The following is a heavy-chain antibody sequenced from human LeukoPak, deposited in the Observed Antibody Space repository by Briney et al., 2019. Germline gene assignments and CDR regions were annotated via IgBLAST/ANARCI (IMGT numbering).Heavy chain of an antibody. D-gene: IGHD5-18*01. CDR2: ISDSGGST. J-gene: IGHJ4*02. CDR3: AKGDTGVIRRYYLDS. CDR1: GFTFSDYA. V-gene: IGHV3-23*01. Sequence: PGGSLRLSCVASGFTFSDYAMSWVRQAPGKGLEWVSGISDSGGSTYYADSVKGRCTISRDNSKNTLNLQMDSLRVEDTAVYYCAKGDTGVIRRYYLDSWGQGTLVTVSS.